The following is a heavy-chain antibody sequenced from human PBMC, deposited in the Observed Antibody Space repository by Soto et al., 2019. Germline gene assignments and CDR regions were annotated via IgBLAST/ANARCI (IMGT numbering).Heavy chain of an antibody. Sequence: VGSLRLSCAASGFTFSSYAMSWVRQAPGKGLEWVSAISGSGGSTYYADSVKGRFTISRDNSKNTLYLQMNSLRAEDTAVYYCASLGYHDSSGYYPFDYWGQGTLVTVSS. V-gene: IGHV3-23*01. D-gene: IGHD3-22*01. CDR2: ISGSGGST. CDR3: ASLGYHDSSGYYPFDY. J-gene: IGHJ4*02. CDR1: GFTFSSYA.